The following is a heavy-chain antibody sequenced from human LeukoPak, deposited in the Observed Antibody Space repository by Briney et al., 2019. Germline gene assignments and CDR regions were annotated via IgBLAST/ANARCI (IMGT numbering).Heavy chain of an antibody. CDR2: IYYSGST. J-gene: IGHJ4*02. D-gene: IGHD3-10*01. Sequence: PSQTLSLTCTVSGGSISSGGYYWSWIRQHPGKGLEWIGYIYYSGSTYYNPSLKSRVTISVDTSKNRFSLKLSSVTAADTAVYYCAAMVRGVIISYFDYWGQGTLVTVSS. V-gene: IGHV4-31*03. CDR1: GGSISSGGYY. CDR3: AAMVRGVIISYFDY.